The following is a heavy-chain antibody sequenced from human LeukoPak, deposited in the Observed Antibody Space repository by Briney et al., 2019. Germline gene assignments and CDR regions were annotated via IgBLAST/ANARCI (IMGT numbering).Heavy chain of an antibody. CDR1: GFTFSSYG. D-gene: IGHD5/OR15-5a*01. Sequence: GGSLRLSCAASGFTFSSYGMHWVRQAPGKGLEWVAVIWYDGSNKHYADSVKGRFTISRDNSKNTLYLQMSSLRAEDTAVYYCARDRIYHYFDYWGQGTLVTVSS. V-gene: IGHV3-33*01. CDR3: ARDRIYHYFDY. J-gene: IGHJ4*02. CDR2: IWYDGSNK.